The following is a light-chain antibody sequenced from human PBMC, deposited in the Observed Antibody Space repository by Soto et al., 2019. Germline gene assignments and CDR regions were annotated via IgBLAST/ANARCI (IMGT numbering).Light chain of an antibody. CDR2: DVS. J-gene: IGLJ2*01. V-gene: IGLV2-11*01. CDR3: CSYAGSYTFVV. Sequence: QSALTQPRSVSGSPGQSVTISCTGTSSDIAGYNYVSWYQQHPGKAPKLMIYDVSKRPSWVPDRFSGSKSGSTASLTISGLQAEDEADYYCCSYAGSYTFVVFGGGTKVTVL. CDR1: SSDIAGYNY.